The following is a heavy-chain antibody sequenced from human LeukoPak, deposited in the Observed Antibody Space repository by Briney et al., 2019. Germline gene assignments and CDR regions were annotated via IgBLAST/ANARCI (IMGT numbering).Heavy chain of an antibody. D-gene: IGHD3-10*01. CDR2: IKQDGSEK. Sequence: PGGSLRLSCAASGFTFSSYWMSWVRQAPGKGLEWVANIKQDGSEKYYVDSVKGRFTISRDNAKNSLYLQMNSLRAEDTAVYYCARGASEDGSGSYSPDYWGQGTLVTVSS. CDR3: ARGASEDGSGSYSPDY. CDR1: GFTFSSYW. J-gene: IGHJ4*02. V-gene: IGHV3-7*01.